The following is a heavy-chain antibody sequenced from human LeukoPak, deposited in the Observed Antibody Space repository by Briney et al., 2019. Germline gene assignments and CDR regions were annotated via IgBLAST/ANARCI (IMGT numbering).Heavy chain of an antibody. V-gene: IGHV3-74*01. D-gene: IGHD5-18*01. J-gene: IGHJ4*02. CDR3: ARDPYSYPRGRYFDY. CDR1: GFTFSSYW. CDR2: INSDGSST. Sequence: GGSLRLSCAASGFTFSSYWMHWVRQAPGKGLVWVSRINSDGSSTSYADSVKGRFTISRDNAKNTLYLQMNSLRAEDTAVYYCARDPYSYPRGRYFDYWGQGTLVTVSS.